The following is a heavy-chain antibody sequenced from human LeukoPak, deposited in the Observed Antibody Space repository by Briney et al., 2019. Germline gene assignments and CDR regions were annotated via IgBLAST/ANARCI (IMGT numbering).Heavy chain of an antibody. CDR3: VRRDPGWNYFDY. V-gene: IGHV4-4*07. D-gene: IGHD6-19*01. Sequence: SETLSLTCTVSDGSISGYYWSWIRQPAGKGLEWIGRIYTSGSTNYNPSLKSRVTISLDTSKNHLSLNLTSVLAADTAIYYCVRRDPGWNYFDYWGQGILVTVSS. CDR1: DGSISGYY. CDR2: IYTSGST. J-gene: IGHJ4*02.